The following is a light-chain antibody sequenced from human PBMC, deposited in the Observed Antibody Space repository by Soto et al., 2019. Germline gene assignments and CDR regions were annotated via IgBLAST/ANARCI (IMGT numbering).Light chain of an antibody. J-gene: IGLJ2*01. Sequence: QSALTQAASVSGSPGQSITISCTGTSSDIGAYHYVSWYQQRPGKAPKLMIYVVNNRPSGISNRFSGSKSGNTASLTISGLQAEDEAVYYCFSYTTSDTVLFGGGTKVTVL. CDR1: SSDIGAYHY. V-gene: IGLV2-14*01. CDR2: VVN. CDR3: FSYTTSDTVL.